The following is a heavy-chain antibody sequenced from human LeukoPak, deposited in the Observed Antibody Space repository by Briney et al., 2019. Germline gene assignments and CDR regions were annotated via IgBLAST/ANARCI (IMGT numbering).Heavy chain of an antibody. CDR1: RFTFSSYS. D-gene: IGHD2-21*02. Sequence: GSMRLASAAARFTFSSYSMNWVRQAPGKGLEWVSYISSSSGTIYYADAVEGRFTISRDNAKNSLYLQMNSLRDEDTAVYYCAREVVTTFDIWGQGTMVTVSS. CDR3: AREVVTTFDI. CDR2: ISSSSGTI. V-gene: IGHV3-48*02. J-gene: IGHJ3*02.